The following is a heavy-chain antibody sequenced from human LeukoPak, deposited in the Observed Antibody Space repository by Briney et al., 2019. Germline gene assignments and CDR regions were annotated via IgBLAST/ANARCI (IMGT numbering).Heavy chain of an antibody. CDR3: ATDLPGAGVYIDQ. V-gene: IGHV4-4*02. CDR1: GESIIISYC. Sequence: SETLSLTCAVSGESIIISYCRTRVRQPPGKGLEWIGEVYHSGSTSYNPSLKSRVTISVDKSNNQFSLTMSSVPAADTAVYYCATDLPGAGVYIDQWGQGTLVSVSS. J-gene: IGHJ4*02. CDR2: VYHSGST. D-gene: IGHD3-10*01.